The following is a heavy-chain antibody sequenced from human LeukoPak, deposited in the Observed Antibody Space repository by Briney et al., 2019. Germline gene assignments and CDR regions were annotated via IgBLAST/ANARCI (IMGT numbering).Heavy chain of an antibody. Sequence: ASVKVSCKASGYTFTRYDINWVRQATGQGLEWMGWMNPNSGNTGYAQKFQGRVTMTRDTSTSTVYMELSSLRSEDTAVYYCATIAVAGMGTFDYWGQGTLVTVSS. J-gene: IGHJ4*02. CDR2: MNPNSGNT. D-gene: IGHD6-19*01. V-gene: IGHV1-8*01. CDR1: GYTFTRYD. CDR3: ATIAVAGMGTFDY.